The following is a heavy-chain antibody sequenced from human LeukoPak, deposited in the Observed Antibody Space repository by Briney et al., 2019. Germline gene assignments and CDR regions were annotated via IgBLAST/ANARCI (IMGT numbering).Heavy chain of an antibody. Sequence: ASVKVSCKASGYTFTGYYMHWVRQAPGQGLEWMGWINPNSGGTNYAQKFQGRVTMTRDTSTSTAYMELSRLRSDDTAVYYCARGVLRYFDWLSSHFDYWGQGTLVTVSS. J-gene: IGHJ4*02. CDR3: ARGVLRYFDWLSSHFDY. D-gene: IGHD3-9*01. V-gene: IGHV1-2*02. CDR1: GYTFTGYY. CDR2: INPNSGGT.